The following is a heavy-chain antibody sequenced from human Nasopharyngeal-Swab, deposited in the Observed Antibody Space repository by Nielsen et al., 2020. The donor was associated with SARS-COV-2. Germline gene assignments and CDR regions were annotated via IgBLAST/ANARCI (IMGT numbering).Heavy chain of an antibody. CDR2: VNEDGSRT. CDR1: GVIFSEYW. Sequence: GESLKISCVASGVIFSEYWMHWVRQAPGKGLVWVSRVNEDGSRTDYADSVRGRFTISRDNAKNTLYLQMNSLRVEDTAAYYCVKHQGSASDQWGQGTLVTVSS. CDR3: VKHQGSASDQ. V-gene: IGHV3-74*01. J-gene: IGHJ4*02. D-gene: IGHD2-2*01.